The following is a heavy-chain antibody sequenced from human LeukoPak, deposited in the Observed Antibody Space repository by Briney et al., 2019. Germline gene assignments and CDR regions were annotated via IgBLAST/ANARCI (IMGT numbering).Heavy chain of an antibody. CDR1: GYTFTSYG. CDR3: VRLAVAGHFDH. CDR2: ISGYNGDT. V-gene: IGHV1-18*01. Sequence: ASVRVSCKASGYTFTSYGISWVRQAPGQGLEWMGWISGYNGDTNYAQKLQGRVTMTTDTSTSTVYMELRSLRSDDTAVYFCVRLAVAGHFDHWGQGTLVTVSS. J-gene: IGHJ4*02. D-gene: IGHD6-19*01.